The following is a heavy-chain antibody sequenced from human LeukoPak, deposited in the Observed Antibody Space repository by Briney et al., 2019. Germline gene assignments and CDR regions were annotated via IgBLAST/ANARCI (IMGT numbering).Heavy chain of an antibody. CDR1: GFTFSSYA. V-gene: IGHV4-34*08. Sequence: GSLRLSCAASGFTFSSYAMSWVRQPPGKGLEWIGEINHSGINHFNPSLKSRVTISADTSKKQVFLNLSAVTAADTAVYYCAKKKVDVVGNQYYYYYGLDVWGQGTTVTVSS. CDR3: AKKKVDVVGNQYYYYYGLDV. J-gene: IGHJ6*02. CDR2: INHSGIN. D-gene: IGHD2-21*01.